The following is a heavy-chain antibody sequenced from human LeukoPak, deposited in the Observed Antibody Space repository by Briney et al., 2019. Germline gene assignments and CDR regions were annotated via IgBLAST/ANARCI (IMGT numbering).Heavy chain of an antibody. CDR3: ARDFGDSSEYFQH. V-gene: IGHV3-74*01. J-gene: IGHJ1*01. D-gene: IGHD6-13*01. Sequence: GGSLRLSCAASGFTFSKYWMYWVRQAPGKGLVWVSRIKSDGSTTTYADSVKGRFTISRDNAKNSLYLQMNSLRAEDTAVYYCARDFGDSSEYFQHWGQGTLVTVSS. CDR1: GFTFSKYW. CDR2: IKSDGSTT.